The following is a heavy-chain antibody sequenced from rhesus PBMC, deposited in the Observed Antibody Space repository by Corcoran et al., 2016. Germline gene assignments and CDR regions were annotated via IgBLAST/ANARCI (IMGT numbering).Heavy chain of an antibody. D-gene: IGHD5-30*01. CDR3: ARGQGYSGYSYFDY. V-gene: IGHV4-147*01. CDR2: SYGSSGST. CDR1: GYSISSNY. Sequence: QVQLQESGPGLVKPSETLSLTCAVSGYSISSNYWSWIRQPPGTGLEWIGYSYGSSGSTYYNPSLKSRVTISTDTSKNQFSLKLSSVTAADTAVYYCARGQGYSGYSYFDYWGQGVLVTVSS. J-gene: IGHJ4*01.